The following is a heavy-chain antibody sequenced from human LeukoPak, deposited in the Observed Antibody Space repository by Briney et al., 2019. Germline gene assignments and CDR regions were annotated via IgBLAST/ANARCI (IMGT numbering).Heavy chain of an antibody. D-gene: IGHD3-22*01. CDR2: IIYDGRHT. Sequence: QPGGSLRLSCTASGFTFRMYAMSWVRQAPGKGLESVASIIYDGRHTYYAASVKGRFTISRDNSQNTLYLQMNSLRAEDTALYYCAKDGLSYDGSTHVYYFQSLGQGTLVTVHS. V-gene: IGHV3-23*01. CDR3: AKDGLSYDGSTHVYYFQS. J-gene: IGHJ4*02. CDR1: GFTFRMYA.